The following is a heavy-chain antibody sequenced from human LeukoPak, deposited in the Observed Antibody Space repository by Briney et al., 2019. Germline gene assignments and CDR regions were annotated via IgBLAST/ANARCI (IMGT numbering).Heavy chain of an antibody. CDR1: GGSISSGSYY. Sequence: SETLSLTCTVSGGSISSGSYYWSWIRQPAGKGLEWIGRIYTSGSTNYNPSLKSRVTISVDTSKNQFSLKLSSVTAADTAVYYCASQRRVRGVISVGFDYWSQGTLVTVSS. CDR2: IYTSGST. V-gene: IGHV4-61*02. J-gene: IGHJ4*02. D-gene: IGHD3-10*01. CDR3: ASQRRVRGVISVGFDY.